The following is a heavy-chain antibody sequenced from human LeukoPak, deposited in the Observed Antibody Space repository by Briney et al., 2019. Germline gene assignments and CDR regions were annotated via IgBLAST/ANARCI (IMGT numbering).Heavy chain of an antibody. Sequence: GGSLRLSCAASGFTFSSYGMHWVRQAPGKGLEWVAVISYDGSNKYYADSVKGRFTISRDNSKNTLYLQMNSLRAEDTAVYYCAKWGDYDVLTGYYVSDFWGQGTLVTVSS. CDR1: GFTFSSYG. CDR3: AKWGDYDVLTGYYVSDF. CDR2: ISYDGSNK. V-gene: IGHV3-30*18. D-gene: IGHD3-9*01. J-gene: IGHJ4*02.